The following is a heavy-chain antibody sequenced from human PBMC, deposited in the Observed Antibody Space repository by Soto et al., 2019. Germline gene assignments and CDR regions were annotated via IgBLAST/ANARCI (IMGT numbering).Heavy chain of an antibody. J-gene: IGHJ5*01. CDR1: GYRFSDYW. Sequence: EVQLVPSGAEVKEPGDSLKISCKGCGYRFSDYWIGWVRQTPGKGLEWMGIIYPGSSSTIYSPSFQGQVTLSADKSINTAYLQWSGLTASDTAIFYCARFGGAALSHNWFDFWGQGTLVTVSS. D-gene: IGHD3-16*01. V-gene: IGHV5-51*03. CDR2: IYPGSSST. CDR3: ARFGGAALSHNWFDF.